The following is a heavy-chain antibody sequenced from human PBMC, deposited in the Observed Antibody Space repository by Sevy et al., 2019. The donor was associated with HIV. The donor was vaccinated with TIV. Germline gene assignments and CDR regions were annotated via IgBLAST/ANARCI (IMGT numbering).Heavy chain of an antibody. D-gene: IGHD3-22*01. V-gene: IGHV4-34*01. CDR1: GGSFSGYY. CDR3: ARGTGDSSGYYYFDY. J-gene: IGHJ4*02. Sequence: SETLSLTCAVYGGSFSGYYWSWIRQPPGKGLEWIGEINHSGSTNYNPSLKSRVTISVDTSKNQFSLKLSSVTAADTAVYYWARGTGDSSGYYYFDYWGQGTLVTVSS. CDR2: INHSGST.